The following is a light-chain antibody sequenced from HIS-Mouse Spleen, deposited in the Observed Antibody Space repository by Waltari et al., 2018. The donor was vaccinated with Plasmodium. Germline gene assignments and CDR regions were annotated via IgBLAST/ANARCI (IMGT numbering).Light chain of an antibody. CDR2: EVS. V-gene: IGLV2-14*01. CDR3: SSYTSSSTV. J-gene: IGLJ3*02. CDR1: SSDVGGYNY. Sequence: QSALTQPASVSGSPGQSITISCTGTSSDVGGYNYVSWYQQHPGKAPKLMIYEVSNRPSGGSNGFSGTKSGNTASLTISGLQAEDEADYYCSSYTSSSTVFGGGTKLTVL.